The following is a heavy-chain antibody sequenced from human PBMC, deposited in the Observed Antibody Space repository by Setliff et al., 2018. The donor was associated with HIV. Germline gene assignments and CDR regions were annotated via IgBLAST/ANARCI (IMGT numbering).Heavy chain of an antibody. D-gene: IGHD2-15*01. V-gene: IGHV3-23*01. CDR3: AKDGISGGAYPPYYFDY. CDR2: ISGSGAST. J-gene: IGHJ4*01. Sequence: GGSLRLSCAASGFTFNTYAMSWVRQAPGKGLEWVSVISGSGASTFYADSVKGRFTITRDNSRNTLYLQMNGLRVEDTAVYYCAKDGISGGAYPPYYFDYWGHGTLVTVSS. CDR1: GFTFNTYA.